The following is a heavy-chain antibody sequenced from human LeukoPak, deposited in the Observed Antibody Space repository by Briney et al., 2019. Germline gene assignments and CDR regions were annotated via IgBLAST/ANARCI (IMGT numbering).Heavy chain of an antibody. CDR1: GYSFTSYW. V-gene: IGHV5-51*01. CDR3: ARHGRPVEMATIVRLWPYYFDY. J-gene: IGHJ4*02. Sequence: GESLKISCKGSGYSFTSYWIGWVRQMPGKGLEWMGIIYPGDSDTRYSPSFQGQVTISADKSISTAYLQWSSLKASDTAMYYCARHGRPVEMATIVRLWPYYFDYWGQGTLVTVSS. CDR2: IYPGDSDT. D-gene: IGHD5-24*01.